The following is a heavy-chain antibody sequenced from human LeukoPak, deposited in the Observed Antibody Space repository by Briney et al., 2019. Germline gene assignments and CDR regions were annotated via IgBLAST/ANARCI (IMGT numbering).Heavy chain of an antibody. CDR2: INPNSGGT. D-gene: IGHD3-10*01. CDR3: ARDPGGNWFDP. CDR1: GYTFATYF. J-gene: IGHJ5*02. V-gene: IGHV1-2*02. Sequence: ASVKVSCKTSGYTFATYFMHWVRQATGQGLEWMGWINPNSGGTNYAQKFQGRVTMTRDTSISTAYMELSRLRSDDTAVYYCARDPGGNWFDPWGQGTLVTVSS.